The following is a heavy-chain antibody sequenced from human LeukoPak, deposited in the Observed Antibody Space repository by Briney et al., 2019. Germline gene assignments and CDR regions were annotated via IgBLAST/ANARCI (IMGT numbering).Heavy chain of an antibody. D-gene: IGHD6-19*01. J-gene: IGHJ5*02. V-gene: IGHV4-34*01. Sequence: SETLSLTCAVYGGSFSGYYWSWIRQLPGKGLEWIGEINHSGSTNYNPSLKSRVTISVDTSKNQFSLKLSSVTAADTAVYYCAHYDFSSGAAWFDPWGQGTLVTVSS. CDR1: GGSFSGYY. CDR3: AHYDFSSGAAWFDP. CDR2: INHSGST.